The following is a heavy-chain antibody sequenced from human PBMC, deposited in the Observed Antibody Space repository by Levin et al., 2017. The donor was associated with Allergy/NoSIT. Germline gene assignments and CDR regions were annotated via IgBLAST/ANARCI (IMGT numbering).Heavy chain of an antibody. CDR1: GGSISSSSYY. CDR2: IYYSGST. V-gene: IGHV4-39*01. J-gene: IGHJ4*02. D-gene: IGHD2-15*01. CDR3: ARRKLYCSGGSCYSGLDY. Sequence: PSETLSLTCTVSGGSISSSSYYWGWIRQPPGKGLEWIGSIYYSGSTYYNPSLKSRVTISVDTSKNQFSLKLSSVTAADTAVYYCARRKLYCSGGSCYSGLDYWGQGTLVTVSS.